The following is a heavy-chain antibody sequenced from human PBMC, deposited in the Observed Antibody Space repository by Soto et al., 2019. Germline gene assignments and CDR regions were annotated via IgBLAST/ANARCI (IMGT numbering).Heavy chain of an antibody. CDR2: ISYDGSNK. Sequence: QVQLVESGGGVVQPGRSLRLSCAASGFTFSSYAMHWVRQAPGKGLEWVAVISYDGSNKYYADSVKGRFTISRDNSKNTLYLQMNSLRAEDTAVYYCAREAVVVVAATHYYYGMDVW. CDR3: AREAVVVVAATHYYYGMDV. J-gene: IGHJ6*01. D-gene: IGHD2-15*01. V-gene: IGHV3-30-3*01. CDR1: GFTFSSYA.